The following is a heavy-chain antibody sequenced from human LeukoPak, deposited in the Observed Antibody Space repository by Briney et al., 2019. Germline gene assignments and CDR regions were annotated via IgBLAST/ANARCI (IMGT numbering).Heavy chain of an antibody. CDR1: GGSFSGYY. D-gene: IGHD3-16*01. V-gene: IGHV4-34*01. CDR3: ASWRKGGYYYYYYGMDV. J-gene: IGHJ6*02. CDR2: INHSGST. Sequence: SETLSLTCAVYGGSFSGYYWSWIRQPPGKGLEWIGEINHSGSTNYNPSLKRRVTISVDTSKNQFSLKLSSVTAADTAVYYCASWRKGGYYYYYYGMDVWGQGTTVTVSS.